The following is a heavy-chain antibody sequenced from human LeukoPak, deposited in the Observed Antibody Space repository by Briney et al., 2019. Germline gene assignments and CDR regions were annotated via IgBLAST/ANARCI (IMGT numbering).Heavy chain of an antibody. Sequence: ASVKVSCKASGYTFTSYYVHWVRQAPGQGLEWMGFINPSGGSTSYAQQFQGRVTMSRDTSTSTVYMELSSLRSEDTAVYYCARGFTVYRLSLDYWGQGTLVTVSS. CDR3: ARGFTVYRLSLDY. CDR2: INPSGGST. V-gene: IGHV1-46*01. CDR1: GYTFTSYY. D-gene: IGHD3-16*02. J-gene: IGHJ4*02.